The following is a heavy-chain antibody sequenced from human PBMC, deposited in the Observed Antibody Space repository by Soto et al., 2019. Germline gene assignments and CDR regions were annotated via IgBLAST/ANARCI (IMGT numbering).Heavy chain of an antibody. CDR2: IYRTGST. V-gene: IGHV4-4*02. Sequence: QVPLQESGPGLVKPSGTLSLTCAVSGGSFTRNNWWTWVRQPPGQGLEWLGAIYRTGSTNYNPSLNSRVTISRDKSENQCSLKVTSLTASDTAVYYCASRDPGTIVDYWGQGTLVTVAS. CDR1: GGSFTRNNW. D-gene: IGHD1-7*01. J-gene: IGHJ4*02. CDR3: ASRDPGTIVDY.